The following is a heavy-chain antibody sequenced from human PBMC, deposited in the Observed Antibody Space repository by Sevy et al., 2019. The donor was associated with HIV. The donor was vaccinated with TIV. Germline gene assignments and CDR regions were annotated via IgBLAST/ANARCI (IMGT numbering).Heavy chain of an antibody. J-gene: IGHJ5*02. D-gene: IGHD4-17*01. CDR2: IYYSGST. CDR3: ARGGYGDYGWFDP. V-gene: IGHV4-30-4*01. Sequence: SETLSLTCTVSGGSISSGDYYWSWIRQPPGKGLEWIGYIYYSGSTYYNPSLKSRVTISVDTSKNQFSLKLSSGTAADTAVYYCARGGYGDYGWFDPWGQGTLVTVSS. CDR1: GGSISSGDYY.